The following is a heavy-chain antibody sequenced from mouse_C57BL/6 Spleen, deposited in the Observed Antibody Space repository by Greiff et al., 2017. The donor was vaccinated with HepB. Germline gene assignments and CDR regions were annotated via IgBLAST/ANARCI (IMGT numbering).Heavy chain of an antibody. CDR2: LDPANGNT. D-gene: IGHD1-1*01. Sequence: VQLQQSVAELVRPGASVKLSCTASGFNIKNTYMHWVKQRPEQGLEWIGRLDPANGNTKYAPKFQGKATITADASSNTAYLQISSLTSEVTAIYYRSRDYGQDHSDHGGPGPTRTVSS. CDR1: GFNIKNTY. J-gene: IGHJ2*01. CDR3: SRDYGQDHSDH. V-gene: IGHV14-3*01.